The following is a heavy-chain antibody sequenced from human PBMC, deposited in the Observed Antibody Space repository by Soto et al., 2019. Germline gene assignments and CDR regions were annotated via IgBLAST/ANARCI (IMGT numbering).Heavy chain of an antibody. CDR2: IKQDGSEK. D-gene: IGHD2-2*01. CDR1: GFTFSSYW. V-gene: IGHV3-7*01. CDR3: ARVALDRYCSSTSCFDYYYYYYMDV. Sequence: GGSLRLSCAASGFTFSSYWMSWVRQAPGKGLEWVANIKQDGSEKYYVDSVKGRFTISRDNAKNSLYLQMNSLRAEDTAVYYCARVALDRYCSSTSCFDYYYYYYMDVWGKGTTVPVSS. J-gene: IGHJ6*03.